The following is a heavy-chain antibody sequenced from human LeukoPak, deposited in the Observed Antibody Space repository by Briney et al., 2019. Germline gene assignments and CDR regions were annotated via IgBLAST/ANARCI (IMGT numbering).Heavy chain of an antibody. CDR1: GFTFSSYA. D-gene: IGHD3-22*01. J-gene: IGHJ4*02. CDR3: AKLYYYDSSGYFDY. CDR2: ISGSGGST. V-gene: IGHV3-23*01. Sequence: QPGGSLRLSCAASGFTFSSYAMSWVRQAPGKGLEWVPAISGSGGSTYYADSVKGRFTISRDNSKNTLYLQMNSLRAEDTAVYYCAKLYYYDSSGYFDYWGQGTLVTVSS.